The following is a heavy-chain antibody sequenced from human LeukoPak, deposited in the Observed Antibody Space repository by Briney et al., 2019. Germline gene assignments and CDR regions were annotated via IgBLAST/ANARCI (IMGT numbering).Heavy chain of an antibody. CDR3: ARIGYCSSTSCYDFDY. CDR1: GYSFTSYW. Sequence: KPGESLKISCKGSGYSFTSYWIGWVRQMPGKGLEWMGIIYPGDSDTRFSLSFQGQVTISADKSISTAYLQWSSLKASDTAMYYCARIGYCSSTSCYDFDYWGQGTLVTVSS. D-gene: IGHD2-2*01. CDR2: IYPGDSDT. J-gene: IGHJ4*02. V-gene: IGHV5-51*01.